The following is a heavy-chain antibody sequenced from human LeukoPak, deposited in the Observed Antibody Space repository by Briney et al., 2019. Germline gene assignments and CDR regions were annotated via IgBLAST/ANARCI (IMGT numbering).Heavy chain of an antibody. CDR1: EFTFSSYN. Sequence: GGSLRLSCAASEFTFSSYNMNWVRQAPGKGLEWVSSISSTSKYIYYADSVKGRFTISRDNAKNSLYLQMNSLRAEDTAVYYCARDDTYGGKPRDYYGMDVWGQGTTVTVSS. CDR2: ISSTSKYI. D-gene: IGHD4-23*01. V-gene: IGHV3-21*01. CDR3: ARDDTYGGKPRDYYGMDV. J-gene: IGHJ6*02.